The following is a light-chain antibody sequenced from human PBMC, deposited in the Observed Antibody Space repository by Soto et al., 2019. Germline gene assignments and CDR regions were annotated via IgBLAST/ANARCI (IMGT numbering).Light chain of an antibody. V-gene: IGKV3-11*01. CDR3: QQRSNWLIT. CDR2: DAS. CDR1: QSVSSY. Sequence: IVLTQSPGTLSLSPWERATLSCRASQSVSSYLAWYQQKPGQAPRLLIYDASNRATGIPARFSGSGSGTDVTLTISSLEPEDVAVYYCQQRSNWLITFGQGTRLEIK. J-gene: IGKJ5*01.